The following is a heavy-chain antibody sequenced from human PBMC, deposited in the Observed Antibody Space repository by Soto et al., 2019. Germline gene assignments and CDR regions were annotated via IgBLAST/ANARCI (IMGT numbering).Heavy chain of an antibody. D-gene: IGHD1-1*01. CDR3: FQADDGIRDLGPVSAFLLNRSSDL. CDR2: VYYNGDT. J-gene: IGHJ2*01. Sequence: PPGKGLEWIGNVYYNGDTSYNPSLKSRVTISVDTSENQFSLRLNYVTAADTVVFFFFQADDGIRDLGPVSAFLLNRSSDL. V-gene: IGHV4-39*01.